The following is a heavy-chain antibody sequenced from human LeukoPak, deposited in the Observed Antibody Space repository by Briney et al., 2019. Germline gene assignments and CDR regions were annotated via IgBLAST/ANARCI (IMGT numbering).Heavy chain of an antibody. Sequence: GGSLRVSCAASGFTFSSYGMSWVRQAPGKGLEWVSAISGSGGSTYYADSVKGRFTISRDNSKNTLYLQMNSLRAEDTAVYYCAKDTMVRGVCDYWGQGILVTVSS. CDR2: ISGSGGST. V-gene: IGHV3-23*01. D-gene: IGHD3-10*01. J-gene: IGHJ4*02. CDR1: GFTFSSYG. CDR3: AKDTMVRGVCDY.